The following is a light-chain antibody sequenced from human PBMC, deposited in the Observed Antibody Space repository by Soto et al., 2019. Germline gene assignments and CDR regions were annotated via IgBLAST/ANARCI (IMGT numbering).Light chain of an antibody. J-gene: IGKJ5*01. CDR3: QQYGSSPPVYT. CDR1: QSVSSSY. V-gene: IGKV3-20*01. Sequence: EIVLTQSPGTLSLSPGESAPLSCRASQSVSSSYLAWYQQKPGQAPRLLIYGASNRATGIPDRFSGSGSGTDFILTISRLEPEDFAVYYCQQYGSSPPVYTFGQGTRLENK. CDR2: GAS.